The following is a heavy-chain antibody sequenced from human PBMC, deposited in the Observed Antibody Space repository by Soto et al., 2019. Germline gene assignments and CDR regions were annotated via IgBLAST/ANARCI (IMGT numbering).Heavy chain of an antibody. CDR1: GGSISDNKW. V-gene: IGHV4-4*02. J-gene: IGHJ4*02. Sequence: SETLSLTCGVSGGSISDNKWWSWVRQSPGKGLEWIGEIYRTGSTNYNPSLKSRVTISLDKSENQFSLKVTSLTAADTAVYYCASRDPGTSVDYWGQGTLVTVYS. D-gene: IGHD1-7*01. CDR3: ASRDPGTSVDY. CDR2: IYRTGST.